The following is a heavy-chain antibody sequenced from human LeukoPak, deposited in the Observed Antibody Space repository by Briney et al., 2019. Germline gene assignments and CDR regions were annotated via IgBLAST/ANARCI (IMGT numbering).Heavy chain of an antibody. CDR1: GFTFSSYW. V-gene: IGHV3-74*01. CDR3: ATYYYDSSGYFSAFDI. J-gene: IGHJ3*02. Sequence: GGSLRLSCAASGFTFSSYWMHWVRQAPGKGLVWVSRINSDGSSTSYADSVKGRFTISRDNAKNTLYLQMNSPRAEDTAVYYCATYYYDSSGYFSAFDIWGQGTMVTVSS. CDR2: INSDGSST. D-gene: IGHD3-22*01.